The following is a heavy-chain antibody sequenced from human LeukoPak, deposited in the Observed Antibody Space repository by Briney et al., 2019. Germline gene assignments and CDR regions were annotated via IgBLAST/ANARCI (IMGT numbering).Heavy chain of an antibody. CDR3: AKGNQEYSSSWYGDGVDY. CDR2: ISWNSGSI. Sequence: GGSLRLSCAASGFTFDDYAMHWVRQAPGKGLEWVSGISWNSGSIGFADSVKGRFTISRDNAKNSLYLQMNSLRAEDMALYYCAKGNQEYSSSWYGDGVDYWGQGTLVTVSS. V-gene: IGHV3-9*03. J-gene: IGHJ4*02. CDR1: GFTFDDYA. D-gene: IGHD6-13*01.